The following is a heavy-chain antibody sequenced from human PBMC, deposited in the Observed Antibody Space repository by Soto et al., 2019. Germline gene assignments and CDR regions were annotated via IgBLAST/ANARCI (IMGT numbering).Heavy chain of an antibody. J-gene: IGHJ6*02. Sequence: QVQLQESGPGLVKPSQTLSLTCTVSGGSISSGGYYWSWIRQHPGKGLEWIGYIYYSGSTYYNPYLKSRVTISVDTSKNQFSLKLSSVTAADTAVYYCARDHVDTANYYYGMDVWGQGTTVTVSS. CDR2: IYYSGST. D-gene: IGHD5-18*01. CDR1: GGSISSGGYY. CDR3: ARDHVDTANYYYGMDV. V-gene: IGHV4-31*03.